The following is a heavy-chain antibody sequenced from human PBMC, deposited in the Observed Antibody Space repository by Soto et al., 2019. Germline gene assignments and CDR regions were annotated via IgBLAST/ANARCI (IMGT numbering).Heavy chain of an antibody. CDR2: IKSKTDGGTT. D-gene: IGHD1-26*01. Sequence: EVQLVESGGGLVKPGGSLRLSCAASGFTFINAWMNWVRQAPGKGLEWVGRIKSKTDGGTTDYAAPVNGRFTISRDDSENTLYLHMNSLKTEDTGLDYCTTDEGGTRYWGQGTVVTVSS. CDR3: TTDEGGTRY. V-gene: IGHV3-15*07. J-gene: IGHJ4*02. CDR1: GFTFINAW.